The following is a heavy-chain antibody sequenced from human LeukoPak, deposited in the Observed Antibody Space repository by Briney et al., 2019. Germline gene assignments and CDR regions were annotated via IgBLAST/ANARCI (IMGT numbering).Heavy chain of an antibody. CDR3: ARDRGYSSSWLAY. J-gene: IGHJ4*02. CDR2: ISGGGGNT. Sequence: PGWSLRLSCAASGFTFSRFAMSWVRQAPGKGPEWVSGISGGGGNTYYADSVKGRFTISRDDSKNTLYLQMNSLRAEDTAVYYCARDRGYSSSWLAYWGQGTLVTVSS. V-gene: IGHV3-23*01. D-gene: IGHD6-13*01. CDR1: GFTFSRFA.